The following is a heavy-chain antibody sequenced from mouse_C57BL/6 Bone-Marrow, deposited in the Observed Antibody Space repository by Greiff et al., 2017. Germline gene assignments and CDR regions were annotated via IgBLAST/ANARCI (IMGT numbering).Heavy chain of an antibody. D-gene: IGHD1-1*01. V-gene: IGHV1-19*01. Sequence: EVKLVESGPVLVKPGASVKMSCKASGYTFTDYYMNWVKQSHGKSLEWIGVINPYNGGTSYNQKFKGKATLTVDKSSSTAYMELNSLTSEDSAVYYCARSYPYYGSSYGYFDVWGTGTTVTVSS. CDR3: ARSYPYYGSSYGYFDV. J-gene: IGHJ1*03. CDR2: INPYNGGT. CDR1: GYTFTDYY.